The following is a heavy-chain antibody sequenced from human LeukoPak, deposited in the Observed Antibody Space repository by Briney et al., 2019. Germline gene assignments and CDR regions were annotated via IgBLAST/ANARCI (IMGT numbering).Heavy chain of an antibody. CDR1: GFTFSSYA. D-gene: IGHD3-22*01. Sequence: PGASLRLSCAASGFTFSSYAMSWVRQAPGKGLEWVSAISGSGGSTYYADSVRGRFTISRDNSKNTLYLQMNSLRAEDTAVYYCTTVSMIVGRYFDYWGQGTLVTVSS. J-gene: IGHJ4*02. CDR3: TTVSMIVGRYFDY. V-gene: IGHV3-23*01. CDR2: ISGSGGST.